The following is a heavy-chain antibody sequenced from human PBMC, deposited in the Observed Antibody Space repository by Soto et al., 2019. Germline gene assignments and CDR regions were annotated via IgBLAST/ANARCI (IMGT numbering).Heavy chain of an antibody. V-gene: IGHV3-23*01. Sequence: GGSLRLSCAASGFTFSSYSMSWVRQVPGKGLEWVSAISGSSVTIVYADSVKGRFTISRDNSKNTLYLQMNSLRAEDTAVYYCAKGAGSAWFDPWGQGTLVTVSS. CDR2: ISGSSVTI. J-gene: IGHJ5*01. CDR1: GFTFSSYS. D-gene: IGHD1-1*01. CDR3: AKGAGSAWFDP.